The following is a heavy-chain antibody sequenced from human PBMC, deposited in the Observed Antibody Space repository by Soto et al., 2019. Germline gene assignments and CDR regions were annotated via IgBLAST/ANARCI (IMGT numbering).Heavy chain of an antibody. CDR3: ARFRWDDAFDI. CDR1: GGTFSSYT. D-gene: IGHD1-26*01. Sequence: QVQLVQSGAEVKKPGSSVKVSCKASGGTFSSYTISWVRQAPGQGLEWMGRIIPILGIANYAQKFQGRVTITADKSTSTAYMELSSLRSEDTAVHYCARFRWDDAFDIWGQGTMVTVSS. J-gene: IGHJ3*02. V-gene: IGHV1-69*02. CDR2: IIPILGIA.